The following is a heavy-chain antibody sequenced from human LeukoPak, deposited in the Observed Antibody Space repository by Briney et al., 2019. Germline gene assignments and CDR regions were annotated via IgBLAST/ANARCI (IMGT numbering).Heavy chain of an antibody. CDR1: GYTFTSYG. J-gene: IGHJ5*02. CDR3: AREPRLGYCSGGSCYPDQNWFDP. Sequence: ASVKVSCKASGYTFTSYGISWVRQAPGQGLEWMGWISAYNGNTNCAQKLQGRVTMTTDTSTSTAYMELRSLRSDDTAVYYCAREPRLGYCSGGSCYPDQNWFDPWGQGTLVTVSS. D-gene: IGHD2-15*01. CDR2: ISAYNGNT. V-gene: IGHV1-18*01.